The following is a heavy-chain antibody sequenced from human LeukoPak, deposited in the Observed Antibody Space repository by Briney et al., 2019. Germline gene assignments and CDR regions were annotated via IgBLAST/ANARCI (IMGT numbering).Heavy chain of an antibody. CDR1: GFTFSSYE. J-gene: IGHJ4*02. CDR2: ISSSGSTI. V-gene: IGHV3-48*03. Sequence: PGGSLRLSCAASGFTFSSYEMNWVRQAPGKGLEWVSYISSSGSTIYYADSVKGRFTISRDNAKNSLYLQMNSLRAEDTAVYYCARDLAVAGPAPFDYWGQGTLVTVSS. D-gene: IGHD6-19*01. CDR3: ARDLAVAGPAPFDY.